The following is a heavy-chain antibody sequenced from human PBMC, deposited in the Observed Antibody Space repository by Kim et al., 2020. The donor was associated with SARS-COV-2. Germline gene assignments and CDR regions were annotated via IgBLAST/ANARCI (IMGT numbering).Heavy chain of an antibody. Sequence: SVKVSCKASGGTFSSYAISWVRQAPGQGLEWMGGIIPIFGTANYAQKFQGRVTITADESTSTAYMELSSLRSEDTAVYYCARDAMSYYYGMDVWGQGTTVTVSS. CDR2: IIPIFGTA. J-gene: IGHJ6*02. CDR1: GGTFSSYA. V-gene: IGHV1-69*13. CDR3: ARDAMSYYYGMDV.